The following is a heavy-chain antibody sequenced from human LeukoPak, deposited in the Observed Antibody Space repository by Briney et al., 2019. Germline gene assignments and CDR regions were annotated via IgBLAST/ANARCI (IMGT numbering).Heavy chain of an antibody. J-gene: IGHJ3*02. CDR1: GFAFSSYA. CDR2: TRNKANSYTT. Sequence: GGSLRLSCAASGFAFSSYAMSWVRQAPGKGLEWVARTRNKANSYTTEYAASVKGRFTISRDDSKNSVYLQMNSLKTEDTAVYYCTRGAAAPAAFDIWGQGTMVTVSS. CDR3: TRGAAAPAAFDI. D-gene: IGHD6-13*01. V-gene: IGHV3-72*01.